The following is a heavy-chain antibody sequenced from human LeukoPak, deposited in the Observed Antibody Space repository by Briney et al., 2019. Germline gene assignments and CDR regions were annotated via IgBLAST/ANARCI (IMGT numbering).Heavy chain of an antibody. D-gene: IGHD6-19*01. Sequence: SETLSLTCTVSGGSISSYYWSWIRQPPGKGLEWIGHIYYSGSTNYNPSLKSRVTMSVDTSKSQFSLKLSSVTAADTAVYYCATRTSGYAFDIWGQGTMVTVSS. CDR3: ATRTSGYAFDI. CDR1: GGSISSYY. CDR2: IYYSGST. J-gene: IGHJ3*02. V-gene: IGHV4-59*01.